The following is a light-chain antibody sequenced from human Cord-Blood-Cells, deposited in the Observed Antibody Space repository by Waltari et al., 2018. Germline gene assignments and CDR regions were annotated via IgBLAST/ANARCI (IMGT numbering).Light chain of an antibody. CDR2: KDS. J-gene: IGLJ3*02. CDR1: AFPKQY. V-gene: IGLV3-25*02. CDR3: QSADSSGTYKV. Sequence: SYELTQPPSVSASPGQTARLTCSGDAFPKQYAYWYQQKPGQAPVLVIYKDSERPSGIPERFSGSSSGTTVTLTISGVQAEDEADYYCQSADSSGTYKVFGGGTKLTVL.